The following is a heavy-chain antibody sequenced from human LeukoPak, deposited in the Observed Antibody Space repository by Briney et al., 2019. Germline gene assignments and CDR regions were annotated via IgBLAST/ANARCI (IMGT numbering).Heavy chain of an antibody. J-gene: IGHJ4*02. CDR2: IGPHSTFT. CDR3: VREGEGPLSKDFDY. CDR1: GFTFTDHY. V-gene: IGHV1-2*02. D-gene: IGHD2/OR15-2a*01. Sequence: ASMKVSCKSSGFTFTDHYIHWVRQGPGQGLEWMGYIGPHSTFTSSPQEFQGKVTMTRDASMSTAYMELTRLTSDDTAVYYCVREGEGPLSKDFDYWGQGTLVTVSS.